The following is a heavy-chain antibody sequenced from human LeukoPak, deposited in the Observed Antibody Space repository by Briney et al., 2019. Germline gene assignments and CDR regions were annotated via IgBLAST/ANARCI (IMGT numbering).Heavy chain of an antibody. CDR2: IYHSGST. Sequence: SQTLSLTCTVSGGSISSGGYYWSWIRQPPGKGLEWIGYIYHSGSTYYNPSLKSRVTISVDRSKNQFSLKLSSVTAADTAVYYCARDYYDSSGYHLQTFDYWGQGTLVTVSS. D-gene: IGHD3-22*01. J-gene: IGHJ4*02. CDR3: ARDYYDSSGYHLQTFDY. CDR1: GGSISSGGYY. V-gene: IGHV4-30-2*01.